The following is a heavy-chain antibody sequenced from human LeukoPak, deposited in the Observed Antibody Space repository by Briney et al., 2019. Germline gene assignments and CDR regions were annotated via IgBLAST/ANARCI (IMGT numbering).Heavy chain of an antibody. Sequence: QAGGSLRLSCAASGFTFSTSEMNWVRQAPGKGLEWVSYISTSGSIIYYADSVKGRFTISRDNAKNSLSLQMNSLRVEDTALYYCAKPRSISRYCPNGVCYDFDYWGQGTLVTVSS. D-gene: IGHD2-8*01. J-gene: IGHJ4*02. V-gene: IGHV3-48*03. CDR2: ISTSGSII. CDR3: AKPRSISRYCPNGVCYDFDY. CDR1: GFTFSTSE.